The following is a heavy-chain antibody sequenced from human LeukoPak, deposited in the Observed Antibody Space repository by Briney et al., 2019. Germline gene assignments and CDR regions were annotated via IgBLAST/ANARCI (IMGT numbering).Heavy chain of an antibody. CDR1: GDSVSSNSAA. D-gene: IGHD3-16*01. J-gene: IGHJ3*02. V-gene: IGHV6-1*01. CDR3: ASSSLRGSDAFDI. Sequence: SQTLSLTCAISGDSVSSNSAAWNWIRQSPSRGLEWLGRTYYRSKWYTAYAVSVKSRITINPDTSKNQFSLQLNSVTPEDTAVYYCASSSLRGSDAFDIWGQGTMVTVSS. CDR2: TYYRSKWYT.